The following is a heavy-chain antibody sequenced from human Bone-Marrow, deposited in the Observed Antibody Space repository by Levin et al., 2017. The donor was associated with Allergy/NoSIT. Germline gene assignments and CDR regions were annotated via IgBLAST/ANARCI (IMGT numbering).Heavy chain of an antibody. CDR1: GFTFSSYA. D-gene: IGHD3-22*01. J-gene: IGHJ4*02. Sequence: GESLKISCAASGFTFSSYAMSWVRQAPGKGLEWVSAISGSGGSTYYADSVKGRFTISRDNSKNTLYLQMNSLRAEDTAVYYCAKDHYYDSSGFRFRFLYYFDYWGQGTLVTVSS. CDR3: AKDHYYDSSGFRFRFLYYFDY. V-gene: IGHV3-23*01. CDR2: ISGSGGST.